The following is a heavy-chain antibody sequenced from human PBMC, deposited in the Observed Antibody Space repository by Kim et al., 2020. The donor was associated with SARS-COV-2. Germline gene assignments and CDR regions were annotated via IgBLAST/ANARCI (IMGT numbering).Heavy chain of an antibody. J-gene: IGHJ4*02. CDR2: ISYDGSTK. D-gene: IGHD3-22*01. CDR1: GFTFSSYA. V-gene: IGHV3-30*04. CDR3: ARGVDIYYESSGSYYYFDY. Sequence: GGSLRLSCAASGFTFSSYAMHWVRQAPGKGLEWVAVISYDGSTKYYADSVKGLFSISGDNSKNTLYLQMNSLRVEDTAVYYCARGVDIYYESSGSYYYFDYWGQGTLVTVSS.